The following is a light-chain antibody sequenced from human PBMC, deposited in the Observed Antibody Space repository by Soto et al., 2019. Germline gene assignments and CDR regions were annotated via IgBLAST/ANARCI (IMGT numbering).Light chain of an antibody. V-gene: IGLV2-14*01. J-gene: IGLJ1*01. CDR3: SSYASGSIYV. CDR1: SSDVGAYSY. CDR2: GVG. Sequence: QSALTQPASVSGSPGQSITISCTGSSSDVGAYSYVSWYLQHPGKAPKLLIYGVGNRPSGVSARFSGSKSGNTASLTISGLQAEDEADYYCSSYASGSIYVFGSGTKVTVL.